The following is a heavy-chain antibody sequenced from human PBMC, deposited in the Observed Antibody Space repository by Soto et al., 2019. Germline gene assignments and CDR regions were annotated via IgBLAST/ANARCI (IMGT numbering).Heavy chain of an antibody. J-gene: IGHJ6*02. Sequence: PGGSLRLSCTASGFTFGDYAMSWFRQAPGKWLEWVGFIRSKAYGGTTEYAASVKGRFTISRDDSKSIAYLQMNSLKTEDTAVYYCTRWSGYYFHGMDVWGQGTTVTVSS. V-gene: IGHV3-49*03. D-gene: IGHD3-3*01. CDR2: IRSKAYGGTT. CDR3: TRWSGYYFHGMDV. CDR1: GFTFGDYA.